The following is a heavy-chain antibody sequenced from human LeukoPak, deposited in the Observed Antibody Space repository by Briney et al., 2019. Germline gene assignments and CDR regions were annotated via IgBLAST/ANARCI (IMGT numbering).Heavy chain of an antibody. V-gene: IGHV4-31*03. CDR3: ARDPVGSTSWDWFDP. CDR2: IYYSGST. CDR1: GGSISSGGYY. J-gene: IGHJ5*02. D-gene: IGHD2-2*01. Sequence: SETLSLTCTVSGGSISSGGYYWSWIRQHPGKGLEWIGYIYYSGSTYYNPSLKSRVTISVDTSKNQFSLKLSSVTAADTAVYYCARDPVGSTSWDWFDPWGQGTLVTVSS.